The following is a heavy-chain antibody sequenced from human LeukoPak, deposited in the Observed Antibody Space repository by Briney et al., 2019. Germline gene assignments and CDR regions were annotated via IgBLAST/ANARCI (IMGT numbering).Heavy chain of an antibody. CDR1: GGSISSSNYY. Sequence: SETLSLTCTVPGGSISSSNYYWGWIRQPPGKGLEWIGSIYYSGSTYYSPSLKSRVTISVDTSKNQFSLKLSSVTAADTAVYYCARDRFGSTSCNYDYWGQGTLATVSS. CDR2: IYYSGST. J-gene: IGHJ4*02. D-gene: IGHD2-2*01. CDR3: ARDRFGSTSCNYDY. V-gene: IGHV4-39*07.